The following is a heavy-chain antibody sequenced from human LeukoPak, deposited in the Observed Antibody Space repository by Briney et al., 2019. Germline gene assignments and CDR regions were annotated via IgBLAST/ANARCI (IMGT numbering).Heavy chain of an antibody. CDR3: ARDGLCGGSGLRHSDAFDI. Sequence: GGSLRLSCAASGFTFSSYSMNWVRQAPGKGLEWVSSISSSSSYIYYADSVKGRFTISRDNAKNSLYLQMNSLRAEDTAVYYCARDGLCGGSGLRHSDAFDIWGQGTMVTVSS. CDR1: GFTFSSYS. J-gene: IGHJ3*02. D-gene: IGHD3-10*02. V-gene: IGHV3-21*01. CDR2: ISSSSSYI.